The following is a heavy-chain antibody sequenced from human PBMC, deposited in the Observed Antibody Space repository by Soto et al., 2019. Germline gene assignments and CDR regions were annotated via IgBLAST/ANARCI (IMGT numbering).Heavy chain of an antibody. V-gene: IGHV3-48*01. CDR3: ARPSFDI. Sequence: GGSLRLSCAASGFTFSTYSMNWVRQAPGKGLEWVLYISTSSSTIYYADSVKVRFTISRDNAKNSLYLQMNSLRAEDTAVYYCARPSFDIWGQGTMVTVSS. CDR2: ISTSSSTI. CDR1: GFTFSTYS. J-gene: IGHJ3*02.